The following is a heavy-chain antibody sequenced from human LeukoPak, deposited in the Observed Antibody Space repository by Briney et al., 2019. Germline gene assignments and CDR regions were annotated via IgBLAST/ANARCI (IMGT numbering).Heavy chain of an antibody. CDR1: GGSISTYY. J-gene: IGHJ5*02. V-gene: IGHV4-4*09. Sequence: SETLSLTCTVSGGSISTYYWNWIRQPPGKGLEWIGHIYNSGSTNYNPSLKSRVAISVDTSKNQFSLELRSVTAADTAVYYCARAGSGTYLNWSTPWGPGPLVTV. CDR2: IYNSGST. CDR3: ARAGSGTYLNWSTP. D-gene: IGHD1-26*01.